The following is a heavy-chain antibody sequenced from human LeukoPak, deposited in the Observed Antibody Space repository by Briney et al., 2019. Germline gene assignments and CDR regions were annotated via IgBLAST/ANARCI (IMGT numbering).Heavy chain of an antibody. CDR3: ARVYGSGSYYYYYGMDV. D-gene: IGHD3-10*01. CDR2: IYPGDSDT. V-gene: IGHV5-51*01. Sequence: PGESLKISCKGSGYSFTSYWIGWVRQMPGKGLEWMGIIYPGDSDTRYSPSFQGQVTISADKSISTAYSQWSSLKASDTAMYYCARVYGSGSYYYYYGMDVWGKGTTVTVSS. CDR1: GYSFTSYW. J-gene: IGHJ6*04.